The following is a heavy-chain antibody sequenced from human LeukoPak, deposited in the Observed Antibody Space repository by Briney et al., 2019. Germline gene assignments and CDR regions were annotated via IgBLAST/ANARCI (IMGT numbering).Heavy chain of an antibody. D-gene: IGHD3-22*01. J-gene: IGHJ4*02. CDR1: GYTFTNYD. CDR2: MNPDSGNT. CDR3: ARGRRYDSSGYYVNY. V-gene: IGHV1-8*03. Sequence: ASVNVSRKSSGYTFTNYDINWVRQATGQGLEWMGWMNPDSGNTGYAQKFQGRVTITTNTSISTAYMELSSLRSEDTAVYYCARGRRYDSSGYYVNYWGQGTLVTASS.